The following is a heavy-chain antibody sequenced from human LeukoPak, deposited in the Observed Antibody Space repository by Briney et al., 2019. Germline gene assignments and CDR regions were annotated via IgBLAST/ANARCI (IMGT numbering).Heavy chain of an antibody. D-gene: IGHD6-19*01. V-gene: IGHV1-69*05. CDR3: ARDWSSGWYRY. Sequence: GASVKVSCKASGGTFGSYAISWVRQAPGQGLEWMGRIIPIFGTANYAQKFQGRVTITTDESTSTAYMELSSLRSEDTAVYYCARDWSSGWYRYWGQGTLVTVSS. CDR1: GGTFGSYA. CDR2: IIPIFGTA. J-gene: IGHJ4*02.